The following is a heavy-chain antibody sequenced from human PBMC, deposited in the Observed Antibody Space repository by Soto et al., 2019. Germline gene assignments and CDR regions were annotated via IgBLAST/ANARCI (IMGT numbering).Heavy chain of an antibody. V-gene: IGHV5-51*01. D-gene: IGHD3-10*01. CDR1: GYSFTSYW. CDR2: IYPGDSDT. J-gene: IGHJ6*02. Sequence: GESLKISCKGSGYSFTSYWIGWVRQMPGKGLEWMGIIYPGDSDTRYSPSFQGQVTISADKSISTAYLQWSSLKASDTAMYYCARHEATMVRGVITLHYYYYGMDVWGQGTTVTVSS. CDR3: ARHEATMVRGVITLHYYYYGMDV.